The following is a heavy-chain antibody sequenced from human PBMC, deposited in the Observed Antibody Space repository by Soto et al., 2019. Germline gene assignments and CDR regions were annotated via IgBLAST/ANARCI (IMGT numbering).Heavy chain of an antibody. Sequence: GGSLRLSCEASGFIFSNHWMHWVRQSAEKGLVWVSRINSDGSSTAYADSVKGRFTISRDNAKNTLYLQMNSLRVEDTAVYYCARDRPDISNPTDHPMFDYWGQGTLVTVSS. CDR3: ARDRPDISNPTDHPMFDY. J-gene: IGHJ4*02. CDR1: GFIFSNHW. V-gene: IGHV3-74*01. D-gene: IGHD6-6*01. CDR2: INSDGSST.